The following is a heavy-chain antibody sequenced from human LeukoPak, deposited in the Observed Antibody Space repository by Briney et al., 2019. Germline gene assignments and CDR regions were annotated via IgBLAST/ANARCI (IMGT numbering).Heavy chain of an antibody. D-gene: IGHD3-10*01. CDR2: FYSGGST. J-gene: IGHJ4*02. CDR3: VRGSRYGSGSDYFDY. CDR1: GFTVSSNY. V-gene: IGHV3-53*01. Sequence: GGSLRLSCAASGFTVSSNYMSWVRQAPGKGLEWVSVFYSGGSTYYAGSVKGRFTISRDNSKNTLYLQMNSLRAEDTAVYYRVRGSRYGSGSDYFDYWGQGTLVTVSS.